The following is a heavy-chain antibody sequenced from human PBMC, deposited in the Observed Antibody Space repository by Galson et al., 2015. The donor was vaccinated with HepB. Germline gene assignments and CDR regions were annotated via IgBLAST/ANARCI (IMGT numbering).Heavy chain of an antibody. CDR1: GFTFATYA. D-gene: IGHD6-13*01. CDR2: ISGSGGSYT. J-gene: IGHJ4*02. CDR3: AKGQWGLASPGSFDPFDY. Sequence: SLRLSCAASGFTFATYAMNWIRQAPGKGLEWVSGISGSGGSYTYHADSVKGRFTISRDNSKNTHYLQMNSLGADDTAVYFCAKGQWGLASPGSFDPFDYWGQGTLVTVSS. V-gene: IGHV3-23*01.